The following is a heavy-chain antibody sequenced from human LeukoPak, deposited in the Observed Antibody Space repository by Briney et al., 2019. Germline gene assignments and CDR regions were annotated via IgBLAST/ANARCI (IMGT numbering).Heavy chain of an antibody. J-gene: IGHJ4*02. CDR3: ARAWGGSYFGLDY. Sequence: AGSLRLSCAASGFTFSSYAMHWVRQAPGKGLECVSAISSNGGSTYYANSVKGRFTISRDNSKNTLYLQMGSLRAEDMAVYYCARAWGGSYFGLDYWGQGTLVTVSS. D-gene: IGHD1-26*01. V-gene: IGHV3-64*01. CDR1: GFTFSSYA. CDR2: ISSNGGST.